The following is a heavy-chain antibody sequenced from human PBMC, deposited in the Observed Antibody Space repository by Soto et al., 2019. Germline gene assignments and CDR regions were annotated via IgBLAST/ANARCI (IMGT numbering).Heavy chain of an antibody. Sequence: SETLSLTCTVSGGSISSYYWSWIRQPPGKGLEWIGYIYYSGSTNYNPSLKSRVTISVDTSKNQFSLKLTSVTAADTALYYCARDYFDSSDYTTNWFDPWGQGALVTVSS. D-gene: IGHD3-22*01. CDR2: IYYSGST. CDR3: ARDYFDSSDYTTNWFDP. CDR1: GGSISSYY. J-gene: IGHJ5*02. V-gene: IGHV4-59*08.